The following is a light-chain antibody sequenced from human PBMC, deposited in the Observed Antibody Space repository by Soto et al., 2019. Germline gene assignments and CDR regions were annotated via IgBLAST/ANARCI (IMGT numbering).Light chain of an antibody. CDR2: KAS. CDR3: QQYSIYPRT. Sequence: DIQMTQSLSTLSASVGDRVTITCRAGQSISNWLAWYQQKPGKAPKLLIYKASSLESGVPSRFSGSGSGTEFTLTISSLQPDDFATYYCQQYSIYPRTFGQGTKVEIK. V-gene: IGKV1-5*03. CDR1: QSISNW. J-gene: IGKJ1*01.